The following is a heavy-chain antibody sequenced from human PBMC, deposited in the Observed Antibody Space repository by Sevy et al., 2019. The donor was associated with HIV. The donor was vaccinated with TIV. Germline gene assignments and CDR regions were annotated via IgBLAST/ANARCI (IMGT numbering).Heavy chain of an antibody. Sequence: SETLSLTCTVSGGSITSLYWNWIRQPPGKGLEWIANIYYNGHINYNPSLKIRFTLSLDTSNNQFSLRWSSVTAADTAMYYCAGENAWGRGYSWGQGTLVTVSS. V-gene: IGHV4-59*08. J-gene: IGHJ4*02. CDR3: AGENAWGRGYS. CDR2: IYYNGHI. CDR1: GGSITSLY. D-gene: IGHD1-26*01.